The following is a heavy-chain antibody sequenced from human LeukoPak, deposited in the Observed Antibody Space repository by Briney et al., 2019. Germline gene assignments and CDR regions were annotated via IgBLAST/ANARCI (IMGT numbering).Heavy chain of an antibody. CDR3: AKVPLIAAPKHFDY. CDR1: GFTFSSYA. D-gene: IGHD6-13*01. J-gene: IGHJ4*02. CDR2: FSGSGGST. Sequence: GGSLRLSCAASGFTFSSYAMSWVRQAPGKGLECISGFSGSGGSTYYADSVKGRFTISRDNSKNTLYLQMNSLRAEDTAVYYCAKVPLIAAPKHFDYWGQGTLVTVSS. V-gene: IGHV3-23*01.